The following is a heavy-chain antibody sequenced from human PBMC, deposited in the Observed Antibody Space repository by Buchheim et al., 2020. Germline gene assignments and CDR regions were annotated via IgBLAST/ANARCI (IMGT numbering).Heavy chain of an antibody. V-gene: IGHV4-59*01. J-gene: IGHJ4*02. Sequence: QLHLQESGPGLVKPSETLSLTCTVSGGSISSDYWTWIRQSPGKGLEWIGYIYYSGSTSYLPSLKSRVTISVDTSKRHFSPRLNSVTAADTAVYYCARETSYSSSFYYFDYWGQG. CDR3: ARETSYSSSFYYFDY. CDR1: GGSISSDY. D-gene: IGHD6-13*01. CDR2: IYYSGST.